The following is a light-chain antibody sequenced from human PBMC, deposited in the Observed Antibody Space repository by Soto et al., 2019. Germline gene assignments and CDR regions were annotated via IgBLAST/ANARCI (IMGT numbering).Light chain of an antibody. Sequence: EIKMTQSPSSLSSSVGDRVTLTCRASQSIFQWVSWYQQKPEKAPHRLISKASHFEDGVPSRFSGSGAGTAFTLPISSLQHEDFVTDYYQQHNSSSPITFGQGTNLQI. J-gene: IGKJ2*01. CDR2: KAS. CDR3: QQHNSSSPIT. CDR1: QSIFQW. V-gene: IGKV1-5*03.